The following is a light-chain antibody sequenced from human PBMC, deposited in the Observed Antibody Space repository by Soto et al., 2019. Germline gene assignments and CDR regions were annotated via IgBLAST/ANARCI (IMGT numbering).Light chain of an antibody. Sequence: QSALTQPRSVSGSPGQSVTISCTGTNSDVGRYNFVSWYQQLPGKAPKLLISAVSQRPSGVPDRFSGSKSGNTASLTISGLQADDEADYFCYSYTASDIWVFGGGTKLTDL. CDR2: AVS. J-gene: IGLJ3*02. CDR3: YSYTASDIWV. V-gene: IGLV2-11*01. CDR1: NSDVGRYNF.